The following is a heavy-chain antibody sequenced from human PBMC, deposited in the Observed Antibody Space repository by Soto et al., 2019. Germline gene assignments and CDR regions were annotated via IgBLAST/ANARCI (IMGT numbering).Heavy chain of an antibody. Sequence: QVQLVQSGTEVKKPGSSVKVSCKASGGTFSRHAVNWVRQAPGQGLEWMGAILPIVDATNDAQKFQDRVTITADESPATGSMELRSLRPEDPAVYFFAGAPPNDDGDHDAFDIWGQGTLVIVSS. CDR2: ILPIVDAT. CDR1: GGTFSRHA. CDR3: AGAPPNDDGDHDAFDI. D-gene: IGHD4-17*01. V-gene: IGHV1-69*12. J-gene: IGHJ3*02.